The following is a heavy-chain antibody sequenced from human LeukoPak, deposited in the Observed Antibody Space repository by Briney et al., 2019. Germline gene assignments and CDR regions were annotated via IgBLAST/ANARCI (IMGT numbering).Heavy chain of an antibody. Sequence: EASVKVSCKASGYTFTSYGISWVRQAPGQGLEWMGWISAYNGNTNYAQKLQGRVTMTTDTSTSTAYMELRSLRSDDTAVYYCARDGSPEASINWFDTWGQGTPVIVSS. J-gene: IGHJ5*02. CDR3: ARDGSPEASINWFDT. V-gene: IGHV1-18*01. CDR2: ISAYNGNT. D-gene: IGHD3-10*01. CDR1: GYTFTSYG.